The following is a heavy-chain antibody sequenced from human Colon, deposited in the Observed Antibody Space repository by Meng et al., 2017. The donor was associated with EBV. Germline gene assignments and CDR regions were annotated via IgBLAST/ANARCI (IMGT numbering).Heavy chain of an antibody. CDR2: IHSSGST. D-gene: IGHD3-10*01. CDR1: GGSIVSGGYY. Sequence: VTPSQTLSLTCTGVGGSIVSGGYYWSWIRQHPGRGLEWIGYIHSSGSTYYNPSLRSRLTISVDTSKNQFSLKLSSVTAADTAVYYCARASYGSGSPLGESWFDPWGQGTLVTVSS. V-gene: IGHV4-31*03. J-gene: IGHJ5*02. CDR3: ARASYGSGSPLGESWFDP.